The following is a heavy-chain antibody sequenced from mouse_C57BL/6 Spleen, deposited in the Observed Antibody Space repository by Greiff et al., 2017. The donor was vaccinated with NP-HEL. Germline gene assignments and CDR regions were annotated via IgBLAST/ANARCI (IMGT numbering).Heavy chain of an antibody. J-gene: IGHJ2*01. CDR2: ISDGGSYT. CDR1: GFTFSSYA. V-gene: IGHV5-4*01. CDR3: ARDQGGNY. Sequence: EVQLVESGGGLVKPGGSLKLSCAASGFTFSSYAMSWVRQTPEKRLEWVATISDGGSYTYYPDNVKGRFTISRDNAKNNLYLQMSHLKSEDTAMYYCARDQGGNYWGQGTTLTVSS. D-gene: IGHD3-2*02.